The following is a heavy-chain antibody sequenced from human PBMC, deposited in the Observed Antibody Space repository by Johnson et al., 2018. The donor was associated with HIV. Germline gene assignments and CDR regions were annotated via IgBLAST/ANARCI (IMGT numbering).Heavy chain of an antibody. CDR3: GRYRGGKGGFDAFDI. Sequence: EQLVESGGDVVRPGGSLRISCVASGFKLYEYDVSWVRQVPGKALAWVSGISWNCGSIGYPYPVKGRFTISSDIAKNSLYLQMNSLRAEDTAVYYCGRYRGGKGGFDAFDIWGQGTMVTVSS. V-gene: IGHV3-20*04. CDR1: GFKLYEYD. CDR2: ISWNCGSI. D-gene: IGHD2-21*01. J-gene: IGHJ3*02.